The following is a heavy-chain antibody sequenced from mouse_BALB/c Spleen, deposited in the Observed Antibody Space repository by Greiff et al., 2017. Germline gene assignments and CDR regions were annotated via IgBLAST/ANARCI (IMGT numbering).Heavy chain of an antibody. Sequence: EVKLMESGGGLVQPGGSRKLSCAASGFTFSSFGMHWVRQAPEKGLEWVAYISSGSSTIYYADTVKGRFTISRDNPKNTLFLQMTSLRSEDTAMYYCAKRRKDYGSSYDAMDYWGQGTSVTVSS. CDR2: ISSGSSTI. V-gene: IGHV5-17*02. CDR1: GFTFSSFG. CDR3: AKRRKDYGSSYDAMDY. J-gene: IGHJ4*01. D-gene: IGHD1-1*01.